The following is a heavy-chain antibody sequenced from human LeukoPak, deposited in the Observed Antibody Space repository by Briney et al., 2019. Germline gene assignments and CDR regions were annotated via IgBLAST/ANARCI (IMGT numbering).Heavy chain of an antibody. CDR1: GFTVGTYY. CDR3: ARADGTGGPYDY. V-gene: IGHV3-53*01. J-gene: IGHJ4*02. D-gene: IGHD3/OR15-3a*01. Sequence: GESLRPSCAASGFTVGTYYMTWVRQAPGKELEWVSVIYSGGSTHYADSVKGRFTISRDNSKNTLFLQMNSLRAEDTAVYYCARADGTGGPYDYWGQGTLVTVSS. CDR2: IYSGGST.